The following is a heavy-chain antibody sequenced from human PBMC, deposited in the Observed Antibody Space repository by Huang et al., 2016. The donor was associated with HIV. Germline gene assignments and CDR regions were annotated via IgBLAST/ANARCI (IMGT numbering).Heavy chain of an antibody. D-gene: IGHD5-12*01. Sequence: QVQLVESGGGVVQPGGSLRLSCGASGFIFDNFGMHWVGQAPGKGLGWVAFIRSDGRNEYNGEAVKGRFSISRDNFENMVYLQMNSLGDGDTAIYYCARAVDGFNSKGFYMDVWGKGTAVIVSS. CDR2: IRSDGRNE. CDR3: ARAVDGFNSKGFYMDV. V-gene: IGHV3-30*02. J-gene: IGHJ6*03. CDR1: GFIFDNFG.